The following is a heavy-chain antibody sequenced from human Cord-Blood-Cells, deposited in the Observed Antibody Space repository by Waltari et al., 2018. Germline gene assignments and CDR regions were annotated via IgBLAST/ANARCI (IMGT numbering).Heavy chain of an antibody. CDR2: ISRSSSYI. V-gene: IGHV3-21*01. Sequence: EVQLGESGGGLVKPGGSLRLACADSGFTFSRYSMNWVRQAPGKGLEWVSSISRSSSYIDYADSVKGRFTISRDNAKNSLYLQMNSLRAEDTAVYYCASRGSYDYWGQGTLVTVSS. CDR3: ASRGSYDY. CDR1: GFTFSRYS. J-gene: IGHJ4*02. D-gene: IGHD1-26*01.